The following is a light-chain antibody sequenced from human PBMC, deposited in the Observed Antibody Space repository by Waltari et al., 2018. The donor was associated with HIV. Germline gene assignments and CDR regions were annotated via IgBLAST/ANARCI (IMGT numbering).Light chain of an antibody. J-gene: IGLJ3*02. CDR2: YKSDSDN. V-gene: IGLV5-45*01. Sequence: QAVLTQPASLSASPGASASLTCTLHSGINVGTYTINWYKQKPGSPPQFLLSYKSDSDNQRGSGVPSRFSGSKDAPANAGILLISGLQAEDEADYYCLIWHSSAWVFGGGTKLTVL. CDR3: LIWHSSAWV. CDR1: SGINVGTYT.